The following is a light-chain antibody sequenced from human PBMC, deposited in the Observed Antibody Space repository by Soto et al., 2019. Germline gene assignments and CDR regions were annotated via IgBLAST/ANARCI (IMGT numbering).Light chain of an antibody. CDR2: GAS. V-gene: IGKV3-20*01. CDR3: QQYGTSFLT. Sequence: EIVLTQSPGTLSLSPGERATLSCRASQSVSSNNLAWYQQRPGQAPRLLIYGASRRATGIPDRFGGGGSGTDFTLTISRLEPEDFAVYYCQQYGTSFLTFGGGTKVDIK. CDR1: QSVSSNN. J-gene: IGKJ4*01.